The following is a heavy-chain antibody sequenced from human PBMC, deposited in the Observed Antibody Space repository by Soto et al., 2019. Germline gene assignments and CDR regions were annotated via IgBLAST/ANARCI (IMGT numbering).Heavy chain of an antibody. D-gene: IGHD3-16*02. Sequence: QVQLQESGPGLVKPSQTLSLTCTVSGGSISSGGYYWSWIRQHPGKGLEGIGYIYYSGSTYYNPSLKSRVTISVDTSKNQFCLKLSSVTAADTAVYYRARAGRVITFGGDIDYYYYYMDVWGKGTTVTVSS. CDR1: GGSISSGGYY. CDR2: IYYSGST. CDR3: ARAGRVITFGGDIDYYYYYMDV. J-gene: IGHJ6*03. V-gene: IGHV4-31*03.